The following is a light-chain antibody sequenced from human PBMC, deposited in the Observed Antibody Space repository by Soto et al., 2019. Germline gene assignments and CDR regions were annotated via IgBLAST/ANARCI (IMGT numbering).Light chain of an antibody. CDR1: ENIKNY. J-gene: IGKJ1*01. Sequence: DIHVTQSPSSLPASLGDRVTITCRASENIKNYLTWYQQKPGKAPKLLIYGASTLKTGVPSRFSGSGSGTDFTFTIGGLQPDDFATCYCAQFYIAEWTFGQGTRVDLK. CDR2: GAS. CDR3: AQFYIAEWT. V-gene: IGKV1-39*01.